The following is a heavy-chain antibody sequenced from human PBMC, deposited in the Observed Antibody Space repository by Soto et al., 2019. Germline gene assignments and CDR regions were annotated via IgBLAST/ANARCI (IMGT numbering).Heavy chain of an antibody. CDR1: GGSFSGYY. V-gene: IGHV4-34*01. Sequence: SETLSLTCAVYGGSFSGYYLSWIRQRPGKGLEWIGEINHSGSTNYNPSLKSRVTISVDTSKNQFSLKLSSVTAADTAVYYCARGGRYYDILTGYYNGYYYYGMDVWGQGTTVT. D-gene: IGHD3-9*01. CDR3: ARGGRYYDILTGYYNGYYYYGMDV. J-gene: IGHJ6*02. CDR2: INHSGST.